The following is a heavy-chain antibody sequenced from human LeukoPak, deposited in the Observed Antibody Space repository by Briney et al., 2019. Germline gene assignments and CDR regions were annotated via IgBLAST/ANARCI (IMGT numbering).Heavy chain of an antibody. CDR2: ISGSGSST. J-gene: IGHJ4*02. V-gene: IGHV3-23*01. Sequence: GRSLRLSCAASGFTFSSYAMSWVRQAPGKGLEWVSAISGSGSSTYYADSVKGRFTISRDNSKNTLYLQMNSLRAEDTAVYYCAKDQSIVGATTDYWGQGTLVTVSS. CDR3: AKDQSIVGATTDY. CDR1: GFTFSSYA. D-gene: IGHD1-26*01.